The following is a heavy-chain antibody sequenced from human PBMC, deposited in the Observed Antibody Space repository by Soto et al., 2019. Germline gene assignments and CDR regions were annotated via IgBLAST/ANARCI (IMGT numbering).Heavy chain of an antibody. Sequence: GGSLRLSCAASGFVFSAHGMNWVRQAPGKGLEWVSYITSDNATIHYAESVRGRFTNSRDNAENSLFLQMNSLRDEDTATYYCARSVAGHFDYWGQGALVTVS. CDR3: ARSVAGHFDY. D-gene: IGHD6-19*01. CDR2: ITSDNATI. CDR1: GFVFSAHG. J-gene: IGHJ4*02. V-gene: IGHV3-48*02.